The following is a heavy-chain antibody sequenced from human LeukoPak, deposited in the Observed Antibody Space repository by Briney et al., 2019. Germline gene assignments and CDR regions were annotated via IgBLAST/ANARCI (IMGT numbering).Heavy chain of an antibody. CDR1: GGSISSYY. CDR2: IFASGST. CDR3: ARGSMATISAVYYYIDV. D-gene: IGHD5-24*01. V-gene: IGHV4-4*07. J-gene: IGHJ6*03. Sequence: SETLSLTCTVSGGSISSYYWSWIRQPAGRGLEWIGRIFASGSTNYNPSLKSRVTMSVDTSKNQFSLKLSSVTAADTAVYYCARGSMATISAVYYYIDVWGKGTTVTVSS.